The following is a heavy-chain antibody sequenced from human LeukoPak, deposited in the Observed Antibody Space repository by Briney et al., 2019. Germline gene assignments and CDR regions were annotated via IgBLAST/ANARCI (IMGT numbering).Heavy chain of an antibody. D-gene: IGHD3-22*01. V-gene: IGHV3-7*01. J-gene: IGHJ4*02. Sequence: PGGSLRLSCAASGFTFSNYWMSWVRQAPGKGLEWVANIKQGGSEKYYVDSVKGRFIISRDNAKNPLYLQMNSLRGEDTAVYYCARARGYSDSSGYSDYWGQGALVTVSS. CDR2: IKQGGSEK. CDR3: ARARGYSDSSGYSDY. CDR1: GFTFSNYW.